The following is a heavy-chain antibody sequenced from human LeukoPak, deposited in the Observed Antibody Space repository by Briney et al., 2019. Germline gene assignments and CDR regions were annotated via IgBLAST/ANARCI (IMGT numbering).Heavy chain of an antibody. D-gene: IGHD3-10*01. V-gene: IGHV4-34*01. CDR3: ARGRITMVRGVPHAFDI. J-gene: IGHJ3*02. Sequence: SETLSLTCAVYGGFLSGYYWSWIRQPPGKGLEWIGEINHSGSTNYNPSLKSRVTISVDTSKNQFSLKLSSVTAADTAVYYCARGRITMVRGVPHAFDIWGQGTMVTVSS. CDR2: INHSGST. CDR1: GGFLSGYY.